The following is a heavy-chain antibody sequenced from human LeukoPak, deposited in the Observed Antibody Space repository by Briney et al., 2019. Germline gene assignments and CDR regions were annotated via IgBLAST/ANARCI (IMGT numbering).Heavy chain of an antibody. CDR3: AKSYYDILTGYFWFDP. D-gene: IGHD3-9*01. CDR2: ISSSGSTI. CDR1: GFTFSSYE. J-gene: IGHJ5*02. Sequence: GGSLRLSCAASGFTFSSYEMNWVRQAPGKGLEWVSYISSSGSTIYYADSVKGRFTISRDNAKNSLYLQMNSLRAEDTAVYYCAKSYYDILTGYFWFDPWGQGTLVTVSS. V-gene: IGHV3-48*03.